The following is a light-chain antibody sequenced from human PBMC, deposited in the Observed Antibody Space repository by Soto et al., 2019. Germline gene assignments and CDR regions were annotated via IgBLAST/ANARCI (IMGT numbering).Light chain of an antibody. CDR3: QQYGRSRKMYT. Sequence: EIVLTQSPGTLSLSPGERATLSCRASQSVSSSYLAWYQQKPGQAPRLLIYGASSRATGIPDRFSGSGSGTDFTLTISRLEPEDFAVYYCQQYGRSRKMYTFGQGTKLEIK. CDR1: QSVSSSY. V-gene: IGKV3-20*01. CDR2: GAS. J-gene: IGKJ2*01.